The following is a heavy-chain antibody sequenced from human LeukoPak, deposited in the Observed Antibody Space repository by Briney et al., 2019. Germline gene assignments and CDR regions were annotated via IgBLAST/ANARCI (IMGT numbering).Heavy chain of an antibody. J-gene: IGHJ3*02. CDR1: GFTFNSYA. CDR2: ISSSSSYI. V-gene: IGHV3-21*01. D-gene: IGHD1-26*01. CDR3: ARETLGAPDAFDI. Sequence: GGSLRLSCAASGFTFNSYAMSWVRQAPGKGLEWVSSISSSSSYIYYADSVKGRFTISRDNAKNSLYLQMNSLRAEDTAVYYCARETLGAPDAFDIWGQGTMVTVSS.